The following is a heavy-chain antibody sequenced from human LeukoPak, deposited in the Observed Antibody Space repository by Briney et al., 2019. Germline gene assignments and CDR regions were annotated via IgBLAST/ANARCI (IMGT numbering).Heavy chain of an antibody. CDR1: GFTFSSYL. J-gene: IGHJ4*02. Sequence: GGSLRLSCAASGFTFSSYLMSWVRQAPGKGLEWVVNITQDGSEKYYVDSGKGRFTISRDNAKNSLYLQMNSLRAEDTAVYYCVRTRRGRITMVRGVPHYLDYWGQGTLVTVSS. V-gene: IGHV3-7*01. D-gene: IGHD3-10*01. CDR2: ITQDGSEK. CDR3: VRTRRGRITMVRGVPHYLDY.